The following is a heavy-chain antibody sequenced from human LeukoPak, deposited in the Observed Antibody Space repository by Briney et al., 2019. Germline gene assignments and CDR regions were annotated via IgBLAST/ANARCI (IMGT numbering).Heavy chain of an antibody. CDR3: ARRGWKYYDYVWGSYRL. CDR1: GFTFDDYG. D-gene: IGHD3-16*02. V-gene: IGHV3-20*04. J-gene: IGHJ4*02. Sequence: GGSLRLSCAASGFTFDDYGMSWVRQAPGKGLEWVSGINWNGGSTGYADSVKGRFTISRDNAKNSLYLQMNSLRAEDTALYYCARRGWKYYDYVWGSYRLWGQRTLVTVSS. CDR2: INWNGGST.